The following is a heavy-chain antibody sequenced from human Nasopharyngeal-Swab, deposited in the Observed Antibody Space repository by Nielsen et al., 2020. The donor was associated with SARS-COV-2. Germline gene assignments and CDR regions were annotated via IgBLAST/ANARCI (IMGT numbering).Heavy chain of an antibody. CDR1: GFTFSSYS. V-gene: IGHV3-21*01. J-gene: IGHJ2*01. Sequence: GESLKISCAASGFTFSSYSMNWVRQAPGKGLEWVSSVSSTSSYIYYADSLKGRFTISRDNAKNSLYLQLNSLRAEDTAVYYCARDPLSSWQAIGNWYFDLWSRGTLVTVSS. CDR3: ARDPLSSWQAIGNWYFDL. CDR2: VSSTSSYI. D-gene: IGHD6-13*01.